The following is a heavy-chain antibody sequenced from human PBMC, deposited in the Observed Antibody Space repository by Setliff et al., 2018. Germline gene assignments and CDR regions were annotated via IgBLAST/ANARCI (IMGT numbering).Heavy chain of an antibody. CDR1: GGFIYDHY. CDR2: VYSDGET. J-gene: IGHJ4*02. CDR3: ARERQGGFLEWSPFDS. Sequence: PSETLSLTCTVSGGFIYDHYWTWIRQPAGKGLQWIGRVYSDGETDYSPSLKSRVTISVDKSNNQFSLNLKSMTAADTALYFCARERQGGFLEWSPFDSLGQGILVTVSS. D-gene: IGHD3-3*01. V-gene: IGHV4-4*07.